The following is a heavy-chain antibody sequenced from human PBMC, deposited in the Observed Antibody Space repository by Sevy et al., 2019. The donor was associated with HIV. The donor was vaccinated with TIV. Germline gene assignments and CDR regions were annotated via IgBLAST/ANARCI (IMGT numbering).Heavy chain of an antibody. D-gene: IGHD3-3*01. CDR1: EYTFTGYY. Sequence: ASVKVSCKASEYTFTGYYIHWVRQAPGQGLEWMGCINPDTGVTSYVQKLQGRVSMTRDTSISTAYMELRILIPDDTAEYFCARRFFGGAKCYEDYYFAMDVWGQGTTVTVSS. CDR3: ARRFFGGAKCYEDYYFAMDV. J-gene: IGHJ6*02. CDR2: INPDTGVT. V-gene: IGHV1-2*02.